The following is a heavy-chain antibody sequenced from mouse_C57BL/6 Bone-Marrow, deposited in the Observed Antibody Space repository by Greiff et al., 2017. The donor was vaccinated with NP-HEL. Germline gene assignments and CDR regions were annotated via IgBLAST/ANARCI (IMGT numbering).Heavy chain of an antibody. CDR1: GYTFTSYD. D-gene: IGHD2-1*01. CDR2: IYPRDGST. Sequence: QVQLQQSGPELVKPGASVKLSCKASGYTFTSYDINWVKQRPGQGLEWIGWIYPRDGSTKYNEKFKGKATLTVDTSSSTAYVELHSLTSEDSAVYFCARRGNYLFCAMDCWGQGTSVTVSS. J-gene: IGHJ4*01. CDR3: ARRGNYLFCAMDC. V-gene: IGHV1-85*01.